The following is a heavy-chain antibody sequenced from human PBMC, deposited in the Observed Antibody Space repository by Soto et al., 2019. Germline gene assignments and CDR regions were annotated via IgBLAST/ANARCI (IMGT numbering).Heavy chain of an antibody. D-gene: IGHD1-26*01. Sequence: EVQLVESGGGLVQPGGSLRLSCAASGFSFSMYWMSWVRQAPGKGLEWVANIKEDGSQKYYVDSVKGRFTIPRDNAKNSLSLQMNSLRAEDTAVYYCARHQVGYRVTDYWGQGTLVTVSS. J-gene: IGHJ4*02. V-gene: IGHV3-7*01. CDR3: ARHQVGYRVTDY. CDR2: IKEDGSQK. CDR1: GFSFSMYW.